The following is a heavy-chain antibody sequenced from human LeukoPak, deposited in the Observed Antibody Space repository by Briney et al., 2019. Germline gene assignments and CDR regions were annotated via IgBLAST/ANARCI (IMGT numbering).Heavy chain of an antibody. D-gene: IGHD5-18*01. CDR2: MNPNSGNT. Sequence: ASVKVSCKASGYTFTNYDIDWVLQATGQGLEWMGWMNPNSGNTGYAQKFQGRVTMTRNTSISTAYMELSSLRSEDTAVYYCARAGGYSYGYGGYWGQGTLVTVSS. J-gene: IGHJ4*02. CDR3: ARAGGYSYGYGGY. CDR1: GYTFTNYD. V-gene: IGHV1-8*01.